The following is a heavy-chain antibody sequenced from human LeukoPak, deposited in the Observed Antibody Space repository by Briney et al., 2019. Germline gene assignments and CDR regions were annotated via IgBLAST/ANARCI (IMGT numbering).Heavy chain of an antibody. J-gene: IGHJ5*02. CDR2: IYPGDSDT. D-gene: IGHD3-10*01. Sequence: GESLKISCKGSGYSFTSYWIGWVRQMPGKGLEWMGIIYPGDSDTRYSPSFQGQVTISADKSISTAYLQWSSLKASDTAMYYCAGGQMVRGVIPPFDPWGQGTLVTVSS. CDR1: GYSFTSYW. V-gene: IGHV5-51*01. CDR3: AGGQMVRGVIPPFDP.